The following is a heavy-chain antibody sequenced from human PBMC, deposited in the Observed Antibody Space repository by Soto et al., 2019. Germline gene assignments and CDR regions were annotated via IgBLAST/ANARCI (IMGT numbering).Heavy chain of an antibody. CDR2: INTGKGNT. CDR1: GYTFTNYA. Sequence: GASAKVSYTTSGYTFTNYAMHWLRQSPGQRLEWMGWINTGKGNTKYSQKFQGRVTITRDTSASTAYMELSSMRSEDTAMYYCARAGDDCSAANCYVIDYWGQGTLVTVSS. V-gene: IGHV1-3*04. CDR3: ARAGDDCSAANCYVIDY. J-gene: IGHJ4*02. D-gene: IGHD2-2*01.